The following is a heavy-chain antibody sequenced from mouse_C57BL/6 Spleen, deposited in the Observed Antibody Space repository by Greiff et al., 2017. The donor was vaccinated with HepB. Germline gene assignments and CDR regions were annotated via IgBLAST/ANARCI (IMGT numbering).Heavy chain of an antibody. J-gene: IGHJ4*01. CDR3: AISEATTVVAPVTNAMDY. CDR2: IDPNSGGT. V-gene: IGHV1-72*01. CDR1: GYTFTSYW. D-gene: IGHD1-1*01. Sequence: QVQLQQPGAELVKPGASVKLSCKASGYTFTSYWMHWVKQRPGRGLEWIGRIDPNSGGTKYNEKFKSKATLTVDKPSSTAYMQLSSQISEVSAVYDCAISEATTVVAPVTNAMDYWGQGTSVTVSS.